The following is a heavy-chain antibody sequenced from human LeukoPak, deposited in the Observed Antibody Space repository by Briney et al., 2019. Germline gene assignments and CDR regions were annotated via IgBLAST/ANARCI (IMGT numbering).Heavy chain of an antibody. CDR2: MNPNSDNT. J-gene: IGHJ4*02. CDR3: ARAGVYDILTGYYRDY. D-gene: IGHD3-9*01. CDR1: GYTFTSYD. V-gene: IGHV1-8*01. Sequence: ASVKVPCKASGYTFTSYDINWVRQATGQGLEWMGWMNPNSDNTGYAQKFQGRVTMTRNTSISTAYMELSSLRSEDTAVYYCARAGVYDILTGYYRDYWGQGTLVTVSS.